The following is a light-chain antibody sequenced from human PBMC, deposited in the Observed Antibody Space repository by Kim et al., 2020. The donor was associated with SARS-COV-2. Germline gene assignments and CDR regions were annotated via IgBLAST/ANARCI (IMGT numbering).Light chain of an antibody. J-gene: IGKJ1*01. V-gene: IGKV1-5*03. Sequence: SASEGDRVTRACRASQSISSWLAWYQQKTGKARKLLIYKASTVESGVPSRFSGSGSGTEFTLTISSLQPDDFASYYCQQYNSLWTFGQGTKVDIK. CDR1: QSISSW. CDR3: QQYNSLWT. CDR2: KAS.